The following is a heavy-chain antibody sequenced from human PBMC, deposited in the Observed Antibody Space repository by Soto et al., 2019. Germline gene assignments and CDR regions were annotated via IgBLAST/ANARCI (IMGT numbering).Heavy chain of an antibody. CDR2: IDWDDDK. Sequence: SGPTLVNPTQTLTLTCTFSGFSLSTSGMCVSWIRQPPGKALEWLALIDWDDDKYYSTSLKTRLTISKDTSKNQVVLTMTNMDPVDTATYYCARMTYYYDSSGYLIDYWGQGTLVTVS. J-gene: IGHJ4*02. CDR3: ARMTYYYDSSGYLIDY. V-gene: IGHV2-70*01. CDR1: GFSLSTSGMC. D-gene: IGHD3-22*01.